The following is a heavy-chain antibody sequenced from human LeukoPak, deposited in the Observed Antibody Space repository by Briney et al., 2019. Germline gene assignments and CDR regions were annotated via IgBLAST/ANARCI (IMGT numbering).Heavy chain of an antibody. Sequence: GGSLRLSCAASGFSFSGYSMHWVRQAPGKGLEWVALISYDGSCTYYAESVKGRFTISRDNSRNILYVQMNSLRTDDTAVYYCARDGGYDYWGQGTLVTVSS. V-gene: IGHV3-30*04. CDR3: ARDGGYDY. CDR1: GFSFSGYS. D-gene: IGHD5-12*01. J-gene: IGHJ4*02. CDR2: ISYDGSCT.